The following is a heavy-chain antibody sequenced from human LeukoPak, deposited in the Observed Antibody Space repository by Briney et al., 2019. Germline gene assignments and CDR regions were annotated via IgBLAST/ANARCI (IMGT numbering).Heavy chain of an antibody. CDR1: GFTFSSYG. J-gene: IGHJ6*03. Sequence: TGGSLRLSCAASGFTFSSYGMSWVRQAPGKGLEWVSAISGSGDSTHYADSVKGRFTISRDNSKNTLFLQMNSLRADDTAVYYCAKGGIAVASTSYYYYMDVWGKGTTATISS. D-gene: IGHD6-19*01. V-gene: IGHV3-23*01. CDR3: AKGGIAVASTSYYYYMDV. CDR2: ISGSGDST.